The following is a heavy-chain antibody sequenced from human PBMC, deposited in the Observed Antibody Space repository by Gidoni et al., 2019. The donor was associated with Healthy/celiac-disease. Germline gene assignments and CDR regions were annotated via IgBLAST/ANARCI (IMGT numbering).Heavy chain of an antibody. CDR2: INPSGGST. Sequence: QVQLVQSGAEVKKPGASVKVSCKASGYTFTTSYMHRVRQAPGQGLEWMGIINPSGGSTSYAQKFQGRVTMTRDTSTSTVYMELSSLRSEDTAVYYCAREEGYCSGGSCYYWYFDLWGRGTLVTVSS. CDR1: GYTFTTSY. V-gene: IGHV1-46*01. CDR3: AREEGYCSGGSCYYWYFDL. D-gene: IGHD2-15*01. J-gene: IGHJ2*01.